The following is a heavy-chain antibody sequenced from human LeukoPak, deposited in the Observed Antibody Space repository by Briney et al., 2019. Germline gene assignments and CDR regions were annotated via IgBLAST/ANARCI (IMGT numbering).Heavy chain of an antibody. V-gene: IGHV1-2*06. CDR3: ARDSYSSSWAPLDY. Sequence: ASVKVSXKASGYTFTGYYMRWVRQAPGQGLEWMGRINPNSGGTNYAQKFQGRVTMTRDTSISTAYMELSRLRSDDTAVYYCARDSYSSSWAPLDYWGQGTLVTVSS. CDR2: INPNSGGT. D-gene: IGHD6-13*01. J-gene: IGHJ4*02. CDR1: GYTFTGYY.